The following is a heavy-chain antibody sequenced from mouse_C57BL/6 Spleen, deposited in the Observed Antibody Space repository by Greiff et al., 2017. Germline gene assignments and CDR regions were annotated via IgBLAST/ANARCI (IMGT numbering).Heavy chain of an antibody. CDR2: ISSGSSTI. Sequence: EVKLMESGGGLVKPGGSLKLSCAASGFTFSDYGMHWVRQAPEQGLEWVAYISSGSSTIYYADTVKGRFTISRDNAKNTLFLQMTSLRSEDTAMYYCARSSIYYDYDGYAMDYWGQGTSVTVSS. J-gene: IGHJ4*01. D-gene: IGHD2-4*01. V-gene: IGHV5-17*01. CDR3: ARSSIYYDYDGYAMDY. CDR1: GFTFSDYG.